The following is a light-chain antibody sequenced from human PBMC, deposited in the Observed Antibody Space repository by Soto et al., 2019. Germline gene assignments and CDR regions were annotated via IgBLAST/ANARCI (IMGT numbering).Light chain of an antibody. CDR3: QQFGSSIPHT. J-gene: IGKJ2*01. Sequence: EIVMTQSPGTLSLSPGERATISCRASQVIGSRYSGWYHQKSGQAPRLLIYGASSRATGIPDRFSGSGSGTDFTLTISRLEPEDSGVYYCQQFGSSIPHTFGQGTKLEIK. V-gene: IGKV3-20*01. CDR2: GAS. CDR1: QVIGSRY.